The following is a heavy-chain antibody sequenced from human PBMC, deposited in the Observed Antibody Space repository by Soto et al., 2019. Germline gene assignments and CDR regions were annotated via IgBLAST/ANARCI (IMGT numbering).Heavy chain of an antibody. D-gene: IGHD1-26*01. CDR2: SYYSGRT. Sequence: QVQLQESAPGLVKPSETLSLTCTVSGGSITGYYWNWIRQCPGQGLEWIGHSYYSGRTTYNPSLKSGVIISVGMSENQFSLKLTSVTAADTAVYYCARVDTGSYFGVDLWGPGTLVTVSS. J-gene: IGHJ4*02. CDR1: GGSITGYY. V-gene: IGHV4-59*01. CDR3: ARVDTGSYFGVDL.